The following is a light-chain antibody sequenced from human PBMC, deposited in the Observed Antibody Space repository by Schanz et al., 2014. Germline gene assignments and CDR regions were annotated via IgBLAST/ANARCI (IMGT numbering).Light chain of an antibody. CDR1: QSISSY. J-gene: IGKJ4*01. CDR2: AAS. Sequence: DIQMTQSPSSLSASVGDRITITCRARQSISSYLNWYQQKRGKAPKLLIYAASTLQSGVPSRFSGSGSGTDFTLTISSLQPEDFAVYYCQQSYSIPLTFGGGTEVEIK. V-gene: IGKV1-39*01. CDR3: QQSYSIPLT.